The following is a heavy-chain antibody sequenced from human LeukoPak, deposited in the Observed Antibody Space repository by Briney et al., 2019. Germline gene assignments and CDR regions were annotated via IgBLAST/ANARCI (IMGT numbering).Heavy chain of an antibody. CDR1: GYSITSGYY. CDR3: ARVSAHGICDS. J-gene: IGHJ4*02. Sequence: TSETLSLTCTVSGYSITSGYYWAWIRQPPGKGLEWIGSIYHSGRAFYKSSLKSRVTMSVETSKNQFSLNLTSVTAADTAVYFCARVSAHGICDSWGRGTLVTVSS. V-gene: IGHV4-38-2*02. CDR2: IYHSGRA. D-gene: IGHD3-3*01.